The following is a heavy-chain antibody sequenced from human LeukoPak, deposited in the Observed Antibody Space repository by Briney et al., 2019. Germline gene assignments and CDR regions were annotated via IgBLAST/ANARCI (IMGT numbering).Heavy chain of an antibody. Sequence: GGSLRLSCAASGFTFSSYGMHWVRQAPGKGLEWVAVIWYDGGNKYYADSVKGRFTISRDNSKNTLYLQMNSLRAEDTAVYYCARDQVAVRPGAARYMDVWGKGTTVTVSS. CDR2: IWYDGGNK. J-gene: IGHJ6*03. CDR1: GFTFSSYG. D-gene: IGHD6-6*01. V-gene: IGHV3-33*01. CDR3: ARDQVAVRPGAARYMDV.